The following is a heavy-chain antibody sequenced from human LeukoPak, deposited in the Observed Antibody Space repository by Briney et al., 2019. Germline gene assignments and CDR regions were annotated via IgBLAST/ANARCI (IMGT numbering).Heavy chain of an antibody. Sequence: SETLSLTCTVSGVSISSYYWSWIRQPPGKGLEWIGYIYYSGSTNYNPSLKSRVTISVDTSKNQFSLKLSSVTAADTAVYYCASSIHSSGWYGWFDPWGQGTLVTVSS. J-gene: IGHJ5*02. CDR2: IYYSGST. V-gene: IGHV4-59*01. CDR3: ASSIHSSGWYGWFDP. D-gene: IGHD6-19*01. CDR1: GVSISSYY.